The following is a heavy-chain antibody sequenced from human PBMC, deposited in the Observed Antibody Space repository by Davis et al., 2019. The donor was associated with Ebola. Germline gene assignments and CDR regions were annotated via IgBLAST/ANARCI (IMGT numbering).Heavy chain of an antibody. J-gene: IGHJ4*02. D-gene: IGHD3-22*01. CDR3: ARTYYYDSSGYYQGPYYFDY. Sequence: ASVKVSCKASGYTFTSYGISWVRQAPGQGLEWMGWISAYNGNTNYAQKLQGRVTMTTDTSTSTAYMELRSLRSDDTAVYYCARTYYYDSSGYYQGPYYFDYWGQGTLVTVSS. V-gene: IGHV1-18*01. CDR2: ISAYNGNT. CDR1: GYTFTSYG.